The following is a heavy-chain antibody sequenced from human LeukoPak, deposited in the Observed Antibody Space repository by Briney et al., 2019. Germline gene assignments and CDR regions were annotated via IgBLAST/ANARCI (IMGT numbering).Heavy chain of an antibody. Sequence: SETLSLTCAVSGGSISSGGYSWSWIRQPPGKGLEWIGYIYHSGSTYYNPSLKSRVIISVDRSKDQFSLKLSSVTAADTAVYYCARARVGYDYVWGSYRNTTYYFDYWGQGTLVTVSS. J-gene: IGHJ4*02. V-gene: IGHV4-30-2*01. CDR2: IYHSGST. CDR1: GGSISSGGYS. D-gene: IGHD3-16*02. CDR3: ARARVGYDYVWGSYRNTTYYFDY.